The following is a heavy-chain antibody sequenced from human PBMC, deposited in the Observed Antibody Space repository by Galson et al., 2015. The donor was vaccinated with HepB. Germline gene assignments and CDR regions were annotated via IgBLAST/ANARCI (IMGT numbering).Heavy chain of an antibody. D-gene: IGHD2/OR15-2a*01. Sequence: LSLTCTVSGGSIRSYYWSWIRQPPGKGLEWIGYIYYSGSTNYNPSLKSRVPISVDTSKNQFSLKLSSVTAADTAVYYCARLSPQTYYFDYWGQGTLVTVSS. V-gene: IGHV4-59*01. J-gene: IGHJ4*02. CDR2: IYYSGST. CDR3: ARLSPQTYYFDY. CDR1: GGSIRSYY.